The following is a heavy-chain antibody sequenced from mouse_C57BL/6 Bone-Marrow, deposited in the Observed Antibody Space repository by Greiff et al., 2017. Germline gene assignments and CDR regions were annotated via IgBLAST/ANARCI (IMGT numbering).Heavy chain of an antibody. V-gene: IGHV1-55*01. J-gene: IGHJ2*01. CDR3: ARGERQGD. CDR1: GYTFTSYW. CDR2: IYPGSGSP. Sequence: VQLQQPGAELVKPGASVKMSCKASGYTFTSYWITWVKQRPGQGLEWICDIYPGSGSPNYNEKFKSKAPLTVATSSSTAYMQLSSLTSAHSAVYYCARGERQGDWGQGTTLTVSP.